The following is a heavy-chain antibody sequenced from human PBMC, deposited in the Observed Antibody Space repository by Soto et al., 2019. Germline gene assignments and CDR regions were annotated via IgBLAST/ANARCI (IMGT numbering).Heavy chain of an antibody. CDR2: INAGNGNT. CDR3: ARLYLAAQPRYSWFDP. CDR1: GYTFTSYA. Sequence: ASVKVSCKASGYTFTSYAMHWVRQAPGQRLEWMGWINAGNGNTKYSQKFQGRVTITRDTSASTAYMELSSLRSEDTAVYYCARLYLAAQPRYSWFDPWGQGTLVTVSS. V-gene: IGHV1-3*01. D-gene: IGHD6-6*01. J-gene: IGHJ5*02.